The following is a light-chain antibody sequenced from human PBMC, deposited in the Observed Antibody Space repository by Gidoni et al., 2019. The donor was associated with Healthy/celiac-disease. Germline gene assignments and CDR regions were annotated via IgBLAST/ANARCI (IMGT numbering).Light chain of an antibody. CDR2: KAS. CDR3: KQYNSYSIT. V-gene: IGKV1-5*03. J-gene: IGKJ5*01. Sequence: DIQMTQSPSTLSASGGDRVTITCRASQSISSWLAWYQQKPGKAPKLLIYKASSLESGVPSRFSGSGSGTEFTLNISSLQPDDFATYYCKQYNSYSITFGQGTRVEIK. CDR1: QSISSW.